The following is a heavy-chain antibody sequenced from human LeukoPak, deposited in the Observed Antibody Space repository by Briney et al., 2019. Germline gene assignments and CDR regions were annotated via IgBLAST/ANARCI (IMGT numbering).Heavy chain of an antibody. J-gene: IGHJ4*02. D-gene: IGHD3-22*01. CDR1: GFTFSSYW. CDR2: IKSDGRST. CDR3: AKDRPNYYGSNGHYYRRDGDY. V-gene: IGHV3-74*01. Sequence: GGSLRLSCAASGFTFSSYWMHWVRQGPGKGLVWVSRIKSDGRSTSYADSVKGRFTISRDNSENMLYLQMNSLRVEDTAVYFCAKDRPNYYGSNGHYYRRDGDYWGQGTLVTVSS.